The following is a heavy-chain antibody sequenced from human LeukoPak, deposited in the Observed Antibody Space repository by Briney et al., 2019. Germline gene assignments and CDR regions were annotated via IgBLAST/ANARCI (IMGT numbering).Heavy chain of an antibody. V-gene: IGHV3-7*01. Sequence: AGGSLRLSCAASGFTFSSWMSWVRQAPGKGLEWVANINEDGREKYYVDSVKGRIFISRDNARHSLYLQMNSPRAEDTAVYYCVRGGFSLDRWGQGTLVTVSS. CDR2: INEDGREK. D-gene: IGHD3-10*01. CDR3: VRGGFSLDR. J-gene: IGHJ5*02. CDR1: GFTFSSW.